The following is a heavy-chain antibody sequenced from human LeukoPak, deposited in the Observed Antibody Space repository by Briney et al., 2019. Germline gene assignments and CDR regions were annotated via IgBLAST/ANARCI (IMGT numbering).Heavy chain of an antibody. V-gene: IGHV1-2*02. CDR1: GYTFTGYY. J-gene: IGHJ5*02. D-gene: IGHD6-19*01. CDR2: INPNSGGT. Sequence: EASVKVSCKASGYTFTGYYMHWVRQAPGQGLEWVGWINPNSGGTNYAQKFQGRVTMTRDTSISTAYMELSRLRSDDTAVYYCARNRLGGAVAVRFDPWGQGTLVTVSS. CDR3: ARNRLGGAVAVRFDP.